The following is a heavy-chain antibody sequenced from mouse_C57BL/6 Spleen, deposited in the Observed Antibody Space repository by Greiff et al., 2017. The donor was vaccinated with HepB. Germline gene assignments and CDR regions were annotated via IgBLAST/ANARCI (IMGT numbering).Heavy chain of an antibody. Sequence: EVKLVESGEGLVKPGGSLKLSCAASGFTFSSYAMSWVRQTPEKRLEWVAYISSGGDYIYYADTVKGRFTISRDNARNTLYLQMSSLKSEDTAMYYCTRDSLYDGYYAMDYWGQGTSVTVSS. CDR1: GFTFSSYA. J-gene: IGHJ4*01. D-gene: IGHD2-3*01. V-gene: IGHV5-9-1*02. CDR3: TRDSLYDGYYAMDY. CDR2: ISSGGDYI.